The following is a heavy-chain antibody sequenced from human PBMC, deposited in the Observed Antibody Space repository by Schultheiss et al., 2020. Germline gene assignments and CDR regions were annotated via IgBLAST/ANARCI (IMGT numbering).Heavy chain of an antibody. J-gene: IGHJ6*04. CDR1: GGTFSSYA. V-gene: IGHV1-69*13. D-gene: IGHD2-2*01. CDR2: IIPIFGTA. CDR3: ARAVVQAAKGHYYYYGMDV. Sequence: SVKVSCKASGGTFSSYAISWVRQAPGQGLEWMGGIIPIFGTANYAQKFQGRVTITADESTSTAYMELSSLRSEDTAVYYCARAVVQAAKGHYYYYGMDVWGKGTTVTVSA.